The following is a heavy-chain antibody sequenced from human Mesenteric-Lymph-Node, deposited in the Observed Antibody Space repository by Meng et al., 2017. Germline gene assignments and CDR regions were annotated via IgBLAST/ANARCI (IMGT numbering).Heavy chain of an antibody. D-gene: IGHD6-19*01. J-gene: IGHJ5*02. V-gene: IGHV1-2*06. Sequence: QVQLVWSGAEVKKPGASVKAAGKASGYTFTGYYMHWVRQAPGQGLEWMGRINPNSGGTNYAQKFQGRVTMTRDTSISTAYMELSRLRSDDTAVYYCAHQAVAGTRGWFDPWGQGTLVTVSS. CDR1: GYTFTGYY. CDR2: INPNSGGT. CDR3: AHQAVAGTRGWFDP.